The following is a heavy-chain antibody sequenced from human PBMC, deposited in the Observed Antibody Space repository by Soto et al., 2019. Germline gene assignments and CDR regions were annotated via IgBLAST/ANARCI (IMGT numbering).Heavy chain of an antibody. CDR1: GFTFSNAW. Sequence: GGSLRLSCAASGFTFSNAWMNWVRQAPGKGLEWVGRIKSKTDGGTTDYAAPVKGRFTISRDDSKNTLYLQMNSLKTEDTAVYYCTTDFSPMVRGVNKEGNWFDPWGQGTLVTVSS. V-gene: IGHV3-15*07. CDR2: IKSKTDGGTT. D-gene: IGHD3-10*01. CDR3: TTDFSPMVRGVNKEGNWFDP. J-gene: IGHJ5*02.